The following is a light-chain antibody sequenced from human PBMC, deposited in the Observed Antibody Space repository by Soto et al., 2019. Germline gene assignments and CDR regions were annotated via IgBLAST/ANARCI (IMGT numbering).Light chain of an antibody. CDR1: QTISSW. J-gene: IGKJ1*01. Sequence: DIQMTQSPSTLSGSVGDRVTITCRASQTISSWLAWYQQKPGKAPKLLIYKASTLKSGVPSRFSGSGSGTEFTLTISSLQPDDFAPYYCHHYNIYSEELGQGTKVDIK. CDR2: KAS. V-gene: IGKV1-5*03. CDR3: HHYNIYSEE.